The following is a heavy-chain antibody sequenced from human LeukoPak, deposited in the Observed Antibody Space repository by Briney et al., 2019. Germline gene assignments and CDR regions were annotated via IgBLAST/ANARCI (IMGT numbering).Heavy chain of an antibody. V-gene: IGHV4-59*01. J-gene: IGHJ4*02. CDR1: GGSISSYY. CDR3: ARLRGYPWGFDY. CDR2: IYYSGST. Sequence: PSETLSLTCTVSGGSISSYYWSWIRQPPGKGLEWIGYIYYSGSTNYNPSLKSRVTISVDTSKNQFSLKLSSETAADTAVYYCARLRGYPWGFDYWGQGTLVTVSS. D-gene: IGHD3-10*01.